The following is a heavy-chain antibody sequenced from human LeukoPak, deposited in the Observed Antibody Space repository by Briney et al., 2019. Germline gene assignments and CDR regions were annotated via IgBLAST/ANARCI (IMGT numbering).Heavy chain of an antibody. CDR2: INHSGST. D-gene: IGHD3-10*01. V-gene: IGHV4-34*01. J-gene: IGHJ4*02. CDR3: ARGDRGGDY. Sequence: SETLSLTCAVYGGSFSGYYWSWIRQPPGKGLEWIGEINHSGSTNYNPSLKSRVTISVDTSKNQFSLKLSSVTAADTAVYYCARGDRGGDYWGQGTLVTVSS. CDR1: GGSFSGYY.